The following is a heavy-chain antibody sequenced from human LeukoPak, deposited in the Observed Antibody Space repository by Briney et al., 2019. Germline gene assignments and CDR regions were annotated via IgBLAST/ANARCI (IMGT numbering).Heavy chain of an antibody. J-gene: IGHJ4*02. CDR1: GSTFSSSW. Sequence: GGSLRLSCAASGSTFSSSWMHWVRQAPGKGLVWVSRISSDGSSTSYADSVKGRFTISRDNAKNTLYLQMNSLRAEDTAVYYCARVGDYYGDYVRFDYWGQGTLVTVSS. CDR3: ARVGDYYGDYVRFDY. D-gene: IGHD4-17*01. CDR2: ISSDGSST. V-gene: IGHV3-74*01.